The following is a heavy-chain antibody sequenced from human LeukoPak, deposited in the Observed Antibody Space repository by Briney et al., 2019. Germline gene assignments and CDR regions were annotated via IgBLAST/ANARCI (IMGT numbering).Heavy chain of an antibody. Sequence: GGSLRLSCAASGFTFSSYWMSWVRQAPGKGLEWASAISGSGGSTYYADSVKGRFTISRDNSKNTLYLQMNSLRAEDTAVYYCAKKAMVRGVINLTHAFDIWGQGTMVTVSS. CDR3: AKKAMVRGVINLTHAFDI. V-gene: IGHV3-23*01. J-gene: IGHJ3*02. CDR1: GFTFSSYW. D-gene: IGHD3-10*01. CDR2: ISGSGGST.